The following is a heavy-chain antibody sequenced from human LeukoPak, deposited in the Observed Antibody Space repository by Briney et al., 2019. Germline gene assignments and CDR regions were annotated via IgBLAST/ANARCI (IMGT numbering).Heavy chain of an antibody. J-gene: IGHJ4*02. CDR2: ISAYNGNT. D-gene: IGHD3-22*01. CDR3: AREPLGAYYYDSSGYYPGLAPFDY. Sequence: GASVKVSCKASGYTFTSYGISWVRQAPGQGLEWMGWISAYNGNTNYAQKLQGRVTMTTDTSTSTAYMELRSLRSDDTAVYYCAREPLGAYYYDSSGYYPGLAPFDYWGQGTLVTVSS. CDR1: GYTFTSYG. V-gene: IGHV1-18*01.